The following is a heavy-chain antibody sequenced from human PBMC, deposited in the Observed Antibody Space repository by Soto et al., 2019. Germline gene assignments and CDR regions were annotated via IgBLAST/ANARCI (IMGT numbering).Heavy chain of an antibody. CDR1: GFTFNNYA. D-gene: IGHD3-3*01. Sequence: EVQLLESGGGLVQPGGSLRLSCAASGFTFNNYAMTWVRQAPGKGLEWVSTISGSDGSTYYAESVKGRLTISRDNSKNALYLQMSSLRAEDTALYYCVKDWTCDTCPCMDVWGQGTTVTVSS. CDR2: ISGSDGST. V-gene: IGHV3-23*01. J-gene: IGHJ6*01. CDR3: VKDWTCDTCPCMDV.